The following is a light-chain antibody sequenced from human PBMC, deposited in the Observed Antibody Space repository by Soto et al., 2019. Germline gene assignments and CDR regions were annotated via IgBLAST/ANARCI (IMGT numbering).Light chain of an antibody. CDR1: QSISSW. J-gene: IGKJ2*02. V-gene: IGKV1-5*03. CDR3: QQYNSWWT. Sequence: DLQMTQSPSTLSASVGDRVTITCRASQSISSWLAWYQQKPGKAPKLLIYKASSLESGVPSRFSGSGSGTEFTLTISSLQPDYFATYYCQQYNSWWTFGQGTKLEIK. CDR2: KAS.